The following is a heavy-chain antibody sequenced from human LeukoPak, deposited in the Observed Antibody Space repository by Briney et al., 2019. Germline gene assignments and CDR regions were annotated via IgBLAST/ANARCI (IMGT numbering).Heavy chain of an antibody. V-gene: IGHV3-23*01. CDR3: AKLHHFDWLLVSNWFDP. CDR1: GFTFSTYA. Sequence: PGTSLRLSCAASGFTFSTYAMSWVRQAPGKGLEWVSTINGSGGSTYYADSVKGRFTISRDNSKNTLYLQMNSLRAEDTALYYCAKLHHFDWLLVSNWFDPWGQGTLVTVSS. D-gene: IGHD3-9*01. J-gene: IGHJ5*02. CDR2: INGSGGST.